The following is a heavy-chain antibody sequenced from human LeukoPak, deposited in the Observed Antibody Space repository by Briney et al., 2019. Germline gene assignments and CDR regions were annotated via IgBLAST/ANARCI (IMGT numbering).Heavy chain of an antibody. J-gene: IGHJ4*02. D-gene: IGHD3-22*01. Sequence: PGGSLRLSCAASGFTFSSYAMHWVRQAPGKGLEWVAVISYDGSNKYYADSVKGRFTISRDNSKNTLYLQMNSLRAEDTAVYYCARGDYYDSSGYYSQVEPAYRGQGTLVTVSS. CDR1: GFTFSSYA. V-gene: IGHV3-30*04. CDR2: ISYDGSNK. CDR3: ARGDYYDSSGYYSQVEPAY.